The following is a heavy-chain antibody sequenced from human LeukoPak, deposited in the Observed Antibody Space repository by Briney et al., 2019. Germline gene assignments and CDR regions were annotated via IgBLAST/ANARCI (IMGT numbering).Heavy chain of an antibody. CDR3: ARGGYGMDV. CDR2: INHSGST. V-gene: IGHV4-34*01. J-gene: IGHJ6*02. Sequence: KPSETLSLTCAVYGGSFSGYYWSWIRQPPGKGLEWIREINHSGSTNYNPSLKSRVTISVDTSKNQFSLKLSSVTAADTAVYYCARGGYGMDVWGQGTTVTVSS. CDR1: GGSFSGYY.